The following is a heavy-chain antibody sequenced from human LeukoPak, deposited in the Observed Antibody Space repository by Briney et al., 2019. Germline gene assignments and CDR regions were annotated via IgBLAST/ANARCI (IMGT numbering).Heavy chain of an antibody. Sequence: AGGSLRLSCAASGFTFSSYAMHWVRQAPGKGLEWVAVISYDGSNKYYADSVKGRFTISRDNSKNTLYLQMNSLRGEDTAVYYCARDFGTTNYLFDFWGQGTLVTVSS. J-gene: IGHJ4*02. CDR1: GFTFSSYA. CDR3: ARDFGTTNYLFDF. V-gene: IGHV3-30-3*01. D-gene: IGHD2-2*01. CDR2: ISYDGSNK.